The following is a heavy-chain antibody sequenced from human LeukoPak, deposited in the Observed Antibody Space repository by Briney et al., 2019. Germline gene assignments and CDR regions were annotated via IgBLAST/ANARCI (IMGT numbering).Heavy chain of an antibody. Sequence: SETLSLTCTVSGGSISSYYWSWIRQPPGKGLEWIGYIYYSGSTNYNPSLKSRVTISVDTSKNQFSLKLSSVTAADTAVYYCARRTPYSSSWLSFDAFDIWGQGAMVTVSS. CDR2: IYYSGST. D-gene: IGHD6-13*01. V-gene: IGHV4-59*08. CDR3: ARRTPYSSSWLSFDAFDI. J-gene: IGHJ3*02. CDR1: GGSISSYY.